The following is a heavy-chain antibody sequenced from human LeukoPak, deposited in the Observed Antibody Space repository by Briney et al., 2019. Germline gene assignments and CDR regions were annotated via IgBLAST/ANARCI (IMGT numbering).Heavy chain of an antibody. V-gene: IGHV4-39*07. J-gene: IGHJ6*03. CDR1: GGSISSSSYY. D-gene: IGHD6-6*01. Sequence: PSETLSLTCTVSGGSISSSSYYWGWIRQPPGKGLEWIGSIYYSGSTYYNPSLKSRVTISVDRSKSQFSLKPSSVTAADTAVYYCARTLTDGGSSSGYYYYYMDVWGKGTTVTVSS. CDR2: IYYSGST. CDR3: ARTLTDGGSSSGYYYYYMDV.